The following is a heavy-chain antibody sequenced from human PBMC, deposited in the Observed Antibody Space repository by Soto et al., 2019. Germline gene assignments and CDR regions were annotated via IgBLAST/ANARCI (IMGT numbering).Heavy chain of an antibody. CDR3: ARDNSQNYGTPAASSWFHP. CDR1: GFTFSSYA. D-gene: IGHD2-15*01. J-gene: IGHJ5*02. V-gene: IGHV3-30-3*01. CDR2: ISYDGSNK. Sequence: GGSLRLSCAASGFTFSSYAMHWVRQAPGKGLEWVAVISYDGSNKYYADSVKGRFTISRDNSKNTLYLQMNSLRAEDTAVYYCARDNSQNYGTPAASSWFHPWGQGTPVTVSS.